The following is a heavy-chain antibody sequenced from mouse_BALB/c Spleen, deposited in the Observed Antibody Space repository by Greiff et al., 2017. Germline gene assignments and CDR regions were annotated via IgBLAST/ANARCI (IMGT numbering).Heavy chain of an antibody. D-gene: IGHD1-2*01. CDR3: ARSGTTAPLAY. V-gene: IGHV5-17*02. CDR2: ISSGSSTI. Sequence: EVKLVESGGGLVQPGGSRKLSCAASGFTFSSFGMHWVRQAPEKGLEWVAYISSGSSTIYYADTVKGRFTISRGNPKNTLFLQMTSLRSEDTAMYYCARSGTTAPLAYWGQGTLVTVSA. J-gene: IGHJ3*01. CDR1: GFTFSSFG.